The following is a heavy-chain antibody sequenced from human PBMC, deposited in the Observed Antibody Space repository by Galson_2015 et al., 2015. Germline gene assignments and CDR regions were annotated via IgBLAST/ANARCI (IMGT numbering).Heavy chain of an antibody. D-gene: IGHD6-13*01. CDR1: GFTFSSYS. J-gene: IGHJ6*02. V-gene: IGHV3-48*02. CDR2: ISSSSSTI. CDR3: ARELAAAGLYYYYYYGMDV. Sequence: SLRLSCAASGFTFSSYSMNWVRQAPGKGLEWVSYISSSSSTIYYADSEKGRFTISRDNAKNSLYLQMNSLRDEDTAVYYCARELAAAGLYYYYYYGMDVWGQGTTVTVSS.